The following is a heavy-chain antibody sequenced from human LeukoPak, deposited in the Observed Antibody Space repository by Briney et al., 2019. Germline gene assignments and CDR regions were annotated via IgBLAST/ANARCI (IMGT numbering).Heavy chain of an antibody. J-gene: IGHJ6*02. Sequence: SETLSLTCAVSGGSISSGGYSWSWIRQPPGKGLEWIGYIYHSGSTYYNPSLKSRVTISVDKSKNQFSLKLSSVTAADTAVYYCARDGPAEYGMVVWGQGTTVTVSS. D-gene: IGHD6-13*01. CDR3: ARDGPAEYGMVV. CDR1: GGSISSGGYS. V-gene: IGHV4-30-2*01. CDR2: IYHSGST.